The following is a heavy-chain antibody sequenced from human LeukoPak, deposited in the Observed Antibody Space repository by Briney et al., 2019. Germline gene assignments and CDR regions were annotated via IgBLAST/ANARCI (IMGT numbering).Heavy chain of an antibody. J-gene: IGHJ4*02. D-gene: IGHD5-24*01. CDR1: GITFTNYW. CDR2: IKEDGSDK. CDR3: ARDTGYNTFDY. Sequence: GGSLRLSCAASGITFTNYWMSWVRQAPGKGLEWVANIKEDGSDKYYVDSVKGRFTISRDNAKNSQYLQMNSLRAEDTAVYYCARDTGYNTFDYWGQGTLVTVSS. V-gene: IGHV3-7*05.